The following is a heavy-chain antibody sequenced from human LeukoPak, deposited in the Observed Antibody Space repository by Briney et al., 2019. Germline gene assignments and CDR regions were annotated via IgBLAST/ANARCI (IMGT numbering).Heavy chain of an antibody. V-gene: IGHV3-23*01. CDR1: GLTFSSYA. D-gene: IGHD1-1*01. J-gene: IGHJ4*02. CDR3: APNWNLDY. Sequence: GGSLRLSCVVSGLTFSSYAMGWVRQAPGKGLDWVSAISASGGSTYYADSVKGRFTISRDNSKNTVYLQSNSLRGEDTAIYYCAPNWNLDYWGQGSLVTVSS. CDR2: ISASGGST.